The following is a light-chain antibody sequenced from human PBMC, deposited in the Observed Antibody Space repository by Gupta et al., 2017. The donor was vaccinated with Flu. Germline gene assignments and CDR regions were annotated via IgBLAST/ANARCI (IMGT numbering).Light chain of an antibody. J-gene: IGKJ3*01. CDR3: QQYDNLPLFA. V-gene: IGKV1-33*01. Sequence: SLSASVGDRVTISCQAFQDISFNLNWYHQKPGEAPQLLIYDTSTLAPGVPSRFSVSGSGTDFTLTITNLQPEDVGTYYCQQYDNLPLFAFGPGTKVNV. CDR2: DTS. CDR1: QDISFN.